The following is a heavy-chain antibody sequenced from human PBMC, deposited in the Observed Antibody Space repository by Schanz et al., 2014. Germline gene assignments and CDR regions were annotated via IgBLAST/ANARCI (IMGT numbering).Heavy chain of an antibody. J-gene: IGHJ4*02. CDR2: INPNSGAA. D-gene: IGHD6-19*01. Sequence: QVQLFPSFSSFPKPGASVKVSCKASGYTFTGYHMHWVRQAPGQGLEWMGRINPNSGAANYAQKFQGRVTMTRDTSITTAYMELNRLTYDDTAVYYCARDDGFSSGWGQGTLVTVSS. V-gene: IGHV1-2*06. CDR3: ARDDGFSSG. CDR1: GYTFTGYH.